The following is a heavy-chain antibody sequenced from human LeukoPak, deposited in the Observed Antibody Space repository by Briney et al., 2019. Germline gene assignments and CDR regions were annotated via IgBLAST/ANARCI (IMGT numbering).Heavy chain of an antibody. CDR1: GFTFSDYY. J-gene: IGHJ4*02. V-gene: IGHV3-11*01. CDR3: AREDTMVRPFDY. CDR2: ISSSGSTI. Sequence: PGGSLRLSCAASGFTFSDYYMSWIRQAPGKGLEWVSYISSSGSTIYYADSVKSRFTISRDNAKNSLYLQMNSLRAEDTAVYYCAREDTMVRPFDYWGQGTLVTVSS. D-gene: IGHD3-10*01.